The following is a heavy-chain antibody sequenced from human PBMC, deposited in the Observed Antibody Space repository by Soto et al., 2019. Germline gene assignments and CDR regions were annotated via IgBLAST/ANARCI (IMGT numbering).Heavy chain of an antibody. V-gene: IGHV1-69*01. CDR2: IIPLFGTP. D-gene: IGHD2-21*01. CDR3: ARVSPSICGGGNCYRLDSYFDS. J-gene: IGHJ4*03. Sequence: QVQLVQSGAEVKKPGSSLKVSCKTSGVTFSTAGISWVRQGPGQGLEWMGGIIPLFGTPKYARKFQGRVSIPADDSATATYLELSGISSADTAIYYYARVSPSICGGGNCYRLDSYFDSWGQGSQVVFSS. CDR1: GVTFSTAG.